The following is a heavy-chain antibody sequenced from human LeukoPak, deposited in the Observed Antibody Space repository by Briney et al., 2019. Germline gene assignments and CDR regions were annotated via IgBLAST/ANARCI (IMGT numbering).Heavy chain of an antibody. CDR3: AKDHDYYDSSGYYPTFDY. J-gene: IGHJ4*02. CDR2: ISGSGGST. V-gene: IGHV3-23*01. D-gene: IGHD3-22*01. Sequence: PGGSLRLSCAASGFTFSSYAMSWVRQALGKGLEWVSAISGSGGSTYYADSVKGRFTISRDNSKNTLYLQMNSLRAEDTAVYYCAKDHDYYDSSGYYPTFDYWGQGTLVTVSS. CDR1: GFTFSSYA.